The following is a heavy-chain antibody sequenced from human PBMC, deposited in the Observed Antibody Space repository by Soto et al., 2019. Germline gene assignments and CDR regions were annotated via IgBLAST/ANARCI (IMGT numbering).Heavy chain of an antibody. CDR3: TTDSLFTGQLVRMDN. Sequence: ESGGELVKPGGSLRLSCAASGFTFSDAWINWVRQAPGKGLEWVGRIKSKIDGGTTDFAAPVKGRFAISRDDSRDMVYMEMYSLKTDDTAVYYCTTDSLFTGQLVRMDNWGHGTLVTVSS. D-gene: IGHD3-9*01. V-gene: IGHV3-15*07. CDR2: IKSKIDGGTT. CDR1: GFTFSDAW. J-gene: IGHJ4*01.